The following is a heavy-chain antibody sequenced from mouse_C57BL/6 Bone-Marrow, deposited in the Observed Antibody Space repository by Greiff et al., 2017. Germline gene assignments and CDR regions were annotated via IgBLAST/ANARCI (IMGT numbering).Heavy chain of an antibody. CDR3: WRGFMITTSYYYAMDY. Sequence: QVTLKASGPGILQPSQTLSLACTFSGISLSTSGMGLSWLRKPSGKALEWLASIWNNDNYYNPSLKSRLTISKATSNYQVFLKLTSVDTADSATYYGAWRGFMITTSYYYAMDYWGQGTSVTVSS. CDR2: WNNDNY. J-gene: IGHJ4*01. D-gene: IGHD2-4*01. V-gene: IGHV8-2*01. CDR1: ISLSTSGMGL.